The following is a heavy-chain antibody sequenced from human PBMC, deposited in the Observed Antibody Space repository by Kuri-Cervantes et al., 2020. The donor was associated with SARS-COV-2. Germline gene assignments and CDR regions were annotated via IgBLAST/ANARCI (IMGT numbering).Heavy chain of an antibody. Sequence: SETLSLTCAVSGYSISSGYYWGWIRQPPGKGLEWIGSIYYSGSTYYNPSLKSRVTISVNTSKNQFSLKLSSVTAADTAVYYCARQNWGFDWFDPWGQGTLVTVSS. CDR2: IYYSGST. D-gene: IGHD7-27*01. V-gene: IGHV4-38-2*01. J-gene: IGHJ5*02. CDR1: GYSISSGYY. CDR3: ARQNWGFDWFDP.